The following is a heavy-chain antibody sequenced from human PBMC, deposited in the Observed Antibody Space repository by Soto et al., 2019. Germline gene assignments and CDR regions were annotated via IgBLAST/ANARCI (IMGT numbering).Heavy chain of an antibody. CDR3: AKDFGFSCYDERSGSGFDY. D-gene: IGHD5-12*01. CDR1: GFTFSSYA. J-gene: IGHJ4*01. Sequence: EVQLLESGGGLVQPGGSLRLSCAASGFTFSSYAMSWVRQAPGKGLEWGSAISGSGGSTYYADSVKGRFTISRDNSKNTLYLQMNSLRAEDTAVYYCAKDFGFSCYDERSGSGFDYWGQGTLVNVSS. CDR2: ISGSGGST. V-gene: IGHV3-23*01.